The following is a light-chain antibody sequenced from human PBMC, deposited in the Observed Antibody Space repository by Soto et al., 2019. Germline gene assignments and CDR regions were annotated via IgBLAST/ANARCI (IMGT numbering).Light chain of an antibody. CDR2: NVS. CDR1: SSDVGGYNY. J-gene: IGLJ3*02. V-gene: IGLV2-14*03. Sequence: QSALTQPASVSGSPGQSITISCTGSSSDVGGYNYVSWYQHHPGKDPKLLIYNVSDRPSGVSNRFSGSKSGNTASLTISGLQAEDEADYYCNSYTTSSTLVFGGGTKLTVL. CDR3: NSYTTSSTLV.